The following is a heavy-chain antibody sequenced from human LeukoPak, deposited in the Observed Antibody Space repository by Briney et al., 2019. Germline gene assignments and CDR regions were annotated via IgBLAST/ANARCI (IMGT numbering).Heavy chain of an antibody. CDR1: GYTFTGYD. D-gene: IGHD3-10*01. J-gene: IGHJ4*02. Sequence: ASVKVSCKASGYTFTGYDMHWVRKTPGQGLEWMGWINPNTGDTNYGRKFQGRVTMTRDTSINTAYMELRSLRSDDTAVYYCARSRRVGNGEYPDYWGQGTLVTVSS. CDR3: ARSRRVGNGEYPDY. V-gene: IGHV1-2*02. CDR2: INPNTGDT.